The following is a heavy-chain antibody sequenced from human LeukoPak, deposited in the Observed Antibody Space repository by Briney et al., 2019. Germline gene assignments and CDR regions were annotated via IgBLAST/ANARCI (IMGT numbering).Heavy chain of an antibody. V-gene: IGHV4-34*01. CDR2: INHSGST. D-gene: IGHD6-19*01. CDR1: GGSFSGYY. Sequence: PSETLSLTCAVYGGSFSGYYWSWIRQPPGKGLEWIGEINHSGSTNYNPSLKSRVTISVDTSKNQFSLKLSSVTAADTAVYYCARSSGWYEQDVDYWGQGTLVTVSS. J-gene: IGHJ4*02. CDR3: ARSSGWYEQDVDY.